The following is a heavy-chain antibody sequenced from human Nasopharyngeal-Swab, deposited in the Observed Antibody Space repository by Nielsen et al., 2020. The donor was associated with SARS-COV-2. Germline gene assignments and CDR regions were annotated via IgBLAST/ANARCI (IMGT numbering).Heavy chain of an antibody. CDR3: AKRKHQTRAVAGTGEALDY. CDR2: ISGSGGST. Sequence: IRQRPGKGLERVSDISGSGGSTYYADSVKGRFTISRDNSKNTLYLQMNSLRAEDTAVYYCAKRKHQTRAVAGTGEALDYWGQGTLVTVSS. J-gene: IGHJ4*02. D-gene: IGHD6-19*01. V-gene: IGHV3-23*01.